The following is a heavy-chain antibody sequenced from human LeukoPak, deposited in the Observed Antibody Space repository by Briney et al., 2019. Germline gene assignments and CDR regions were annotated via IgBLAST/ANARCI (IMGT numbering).Heavy chain of an antibody. Sequence: GGSLRLSCATSGFTFSSYGMSWVRQAPGKGLEWVSTISGSGGSTYYADSVKGRFTISRDNSKNTLYLQMSSLRAEDTAVYYCAKGAEGYGDYINWGQGTLVTVSS. CDR2: ISGSGGST. CDR1: GFTFSSYG. V-gene: IGHV3-23*01. J-gene: IGHJ4*02. CDR3: AKGAEGYGDYIN. D-gene: IGHD4-17*01.